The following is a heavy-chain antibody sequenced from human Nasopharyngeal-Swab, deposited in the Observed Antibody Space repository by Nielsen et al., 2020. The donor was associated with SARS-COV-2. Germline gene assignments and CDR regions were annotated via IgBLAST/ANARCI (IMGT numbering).Heavy chain of an antibody. V-gene: IGHV5-51*01. Sequence: GTLRLSCKGSGYRFISYWIGWVRQMPGKGLEWMGIIYSGDSDTRYSPSFQGQVTISADKSINTAYLQWSSLKASDTAMYYCARTAIEGGYYRGDAFDIWGQGTMVTVSS. CDR1: GYRFISYW. CDR2: IYSGDSDT. J-gene: IGHJ3*02. CDR3: ARTAIEGGYYRGDAFDI. D-gene: IGHD3-22*01.